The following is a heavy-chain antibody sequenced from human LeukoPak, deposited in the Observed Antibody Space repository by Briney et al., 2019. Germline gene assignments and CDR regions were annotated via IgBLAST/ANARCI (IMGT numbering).Heavy chain of an antibody. Sequence: GASVKVSCKASGFTFTTSALQWVRQTRGHRLEWIGWIVLGSGYTNYAQEFQERVTLTRDMSTSTAYMQLSSLRSDDTAVYYCASNLKTALVAVNANWFDPWGQGTQVTVSS. V-gene: IGHV1-58*01. J-gene: IGHJ5*02. CDR2: IVLGSGYT. CDR1: GFTFTTSA. D-gene: IGHD2-8*01. CDR3: ASNLKTALVAVNANWFDP.